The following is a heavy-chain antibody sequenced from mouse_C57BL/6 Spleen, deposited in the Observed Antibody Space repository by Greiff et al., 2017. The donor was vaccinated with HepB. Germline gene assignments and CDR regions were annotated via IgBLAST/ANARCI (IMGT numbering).Heavy chain of an antibody. Sequence: QVQLQQSGAELVRPGASVTLSCKASGYTFTDYEMHWVKPTPVHGLEWIGAIAPETGGTAYNQKFKGKAILTADKSSSTAYIELRSLTSADSAVYYCTRSYDYDEGFAYWGQGTLVTVSA. J-gene: IGHJ3*01. V-gene: IGHV1-15*01. D-gene: IGHD2-4*01. CDR2: IAPETGGT. CDR1: GYTFTDYE. CDR3: TRSYDYDEGFAY.